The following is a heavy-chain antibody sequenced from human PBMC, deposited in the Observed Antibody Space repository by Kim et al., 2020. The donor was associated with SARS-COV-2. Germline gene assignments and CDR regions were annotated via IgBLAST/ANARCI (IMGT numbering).Heavy chain of an antibody. V-gene: IGHV3-43D*03. CDR3: AKADSSSWYYFDY. J-gene: IGHJ4*02. CDR1: GFTFDDYA. Sequence: GGSLSLSCAASGFTFDDYAMHWVRQAPGKGLEWVSLISWDGGSTYYADSVKGRFTISRDNSKNSLYLQMNSLRAEDTALYYCAKADSSSWYYFDYWGQGTLVTVSS. D-gene: IGHD6-13*01. CDR2: ISWDGGST.